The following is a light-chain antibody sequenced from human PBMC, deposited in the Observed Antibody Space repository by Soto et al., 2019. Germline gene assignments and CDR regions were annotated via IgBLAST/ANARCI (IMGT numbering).Light chain of an antibody. J-gene: IGKJ1*01. V-gene: IGKV2-28*01. CDR1: QSLLHSNGKNY. CDR2: LGS. Sequence: DIVMTQSPLSLPVTPGQPASISCRSSQSLLHSNGKNYLDWYLQKPGQSPQLXXYLGSNRASGVPDRFSGSGSGTDGTLKISRVEPEDGGVYDCMQALQRPPTFGQGTKVDIK. CDR3: MQALQRPPT.